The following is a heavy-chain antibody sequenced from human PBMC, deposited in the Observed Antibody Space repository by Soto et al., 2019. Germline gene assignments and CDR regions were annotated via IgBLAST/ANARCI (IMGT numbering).Heavy chain of an antibody. CDR2: INPNNGAT. D-gene: IGHD4-17*01. CDR1: GYSFIAYF. V-gene: IGHV1-2*02. CDR3: ARVLTSVTTGGLDP. J-gene: IGHJ5*02. Sequence: ASVKVSCKASGYSFIAYFIHWVRQAPGQGFEWVGWINPNNGATNIARKFQGRVTMTRDTSISTAYMEVSRLRSDDTAVFYCARVLTSVTTGGLDPWGQGTLVTVSS.